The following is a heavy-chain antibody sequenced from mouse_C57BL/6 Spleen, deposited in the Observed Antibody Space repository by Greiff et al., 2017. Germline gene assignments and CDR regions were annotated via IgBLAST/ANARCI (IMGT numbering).Heavy chain of an antibody. D-gene: IGHD1-1*01. J-gene: IGHJ4*01. CDR3: AREGFTTVVAPYAMDY. CDR2: IHPNSGST. Sequence: VQLQQPGAELVKPGASVKLSCKASGYTFTSYWMHWVKQRPGQGLEWIGMIHPNSGSTNYNEKFKSKATLTVDKSSSTAYMQLSSLTSEDSAVYYCAREGFTTVVAPYAMDYWGQGTSVTVSS. CDR1: GYTFTSYW. V-gene: IGHV1-64*01.